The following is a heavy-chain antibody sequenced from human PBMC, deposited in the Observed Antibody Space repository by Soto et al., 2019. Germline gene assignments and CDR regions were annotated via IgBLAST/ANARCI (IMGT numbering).Heavy chain of an antibody. Sequence: GASVKVSCKASGGTFNSYAINWVRQAPGQGLEWMGGIIPIFGTANYAQKFQGRVTITADESTSTAYMELSSLRSEDTAVYYCARVPRIADNWFDPWGQGTLVTVSS. CDR2: IIPIFGTA. J-gene: IGHJ5*01. CDR1: GGTFNSYA. V-gene: IGHV1-69*13. CDR3: ARVPRIADNWFDP. D-gene: IGHD6-13*01.